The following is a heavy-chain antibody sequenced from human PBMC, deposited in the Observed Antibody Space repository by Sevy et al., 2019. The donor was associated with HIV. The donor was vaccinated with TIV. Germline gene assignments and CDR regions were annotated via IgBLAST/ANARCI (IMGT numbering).Heavy chain of an antibody. CDR1: GLTLTTTG. D-gene: IGHD3-16*01. J-gene: IGHJ4*02. V-gene: IGHV3-23*01. CDR2: VTSDGTT. CDR3: AGGDTTMITDLDY. Sequence: GGSLRLSCAASGLTLTTTGRSWVRQAPGKGLDGVAGVTSDGTTYYADSVRDRFTVSRDNSQNTLYLQLNSLRADDTAVFYCAGGDTTMITDLDYWGQGTLVTVSS.